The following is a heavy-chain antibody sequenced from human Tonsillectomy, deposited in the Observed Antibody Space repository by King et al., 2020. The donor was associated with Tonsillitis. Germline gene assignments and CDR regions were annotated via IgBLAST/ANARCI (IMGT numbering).Heavy chain of an antibody. CDR2: INYSGST. Sequence: VQIQQWGAGLLKPSETLSLTCAVYGGSFSGYYWSWIRQPPGKGLEWIGEINYSGSTNYNPSLKSRVTISVDTSKNQFSLKLSSVTAADTAVYYCARAELLDYYYYNMDVWGKGTTVTVSS. V-gene: IGHV4-34*01. D-gene: IGHD1-26*01. CDR1: GGSFSGYY. CDR3: ARAELLDYYYYNMDV. J-gene: IGHJ6*03.